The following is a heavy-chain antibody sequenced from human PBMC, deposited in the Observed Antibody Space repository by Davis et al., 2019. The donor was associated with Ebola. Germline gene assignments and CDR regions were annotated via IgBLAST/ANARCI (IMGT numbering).Heavy chain of an antibody. CDR3: TTENGDYSFEY. Sequence: GESLKISCAASGFTFSTYWMSWVRQAPGEGLEWVAVIWFDGSNIDYADSVKGRFTISRDNSKDTLYLQMNSLRAEDSALYYCTTENGDYSFEYWGQGTLVTVSS. J-gene: IGHJ4*02. CDR2: IWFDGSNI. D-gene: IGHD3-10*01. V-gene: IGHV3-33*08. CDR1: GFTFSTYW.